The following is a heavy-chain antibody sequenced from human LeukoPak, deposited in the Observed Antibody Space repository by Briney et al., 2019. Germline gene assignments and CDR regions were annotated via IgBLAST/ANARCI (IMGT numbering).Heavy chain of an antibody. Sequence: GGSLRLSCAASGFTFSSYWMHWVRQAPGKGLVWVSRINTDGSTTTYADSVKGRFTISRDNAKNTLYLQMNSLRDDDTAVYYCARAVAPPVGSRGYYRDYWGQGTLVTVSS. CDR3: ARAVAPPVGSRGYYRDY. D-gene: IGHD3-22*01. J-gene: IGHJ4*02. V-gene: IGHV3-74*01. CDR1: GFTFSSYW. CDR2: INTDGSTT.